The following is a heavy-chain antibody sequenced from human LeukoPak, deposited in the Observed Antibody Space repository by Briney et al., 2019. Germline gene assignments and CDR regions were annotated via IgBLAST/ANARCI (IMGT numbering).Heavy chain of an antibody. V-gene: IGHV3-48*01. J-gene: IGHJ2*01. CDR2: ISSSSDTI. CDR1: GFTFSSYI. Sequence: GGSLRLSHGASGFTFSSYIVNWVRQAPGKGLEWLSYISSSSDTIYYADSVEGRFTISRDNSKNTLYLEMSSLRAEDTALYYCAKRAAAYNWYFVLWGRNPLVTVSS. D-gene: IGHD6-25*01. CDR3: AKRAAAYNWYFVL.